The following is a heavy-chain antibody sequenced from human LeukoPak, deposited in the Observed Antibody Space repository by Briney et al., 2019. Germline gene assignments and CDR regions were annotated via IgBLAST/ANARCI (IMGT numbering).Heavy chain of an antibody. Sequence: SETLSLACTVSGGSISSYYWSWIRQPPGKGLEWIGYIYYSGSTHYNPSLKRRVTISVDTSKNQLSLKLSSVTAADTAVYYCARESVDTAMVYFDYWGQGTLVTVSS. D-gene: IGHD5-18*01. CDR1: GGSISSYY. J-gene: IGHJ4*02. CDR2: IYYSGST. CDR3: ARESVDTAMVYFDY. V-gene: IGHV4-59*01.